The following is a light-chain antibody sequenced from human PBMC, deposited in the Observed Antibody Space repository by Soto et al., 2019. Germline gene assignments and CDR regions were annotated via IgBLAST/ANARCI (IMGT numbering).Light chain of an antibody. Sequence: QSVLTQPASVSGSPGQSITISCTGTSSDVGGYNYVSWYQQHPGKAPKLMIYDVSNRPSGVSNRFSGSKSANTASLTISGLQAEDEADDYCSSYTGSSTYVVFGGGTQLTVL. CDR3: SSYTGSSTYVV. V-gene: IGLV2-14*01. CDR1: SSDVGGYNY. CDR2: DVS. J-gene: IGLJ2*01.